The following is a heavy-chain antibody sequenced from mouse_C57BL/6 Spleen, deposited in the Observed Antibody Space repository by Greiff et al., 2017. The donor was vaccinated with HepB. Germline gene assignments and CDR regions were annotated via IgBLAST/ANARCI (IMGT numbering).Heavy chain of an antibody. V-gene: IGHV1-39*01. D-gene: IGHD1-1*01. CDR1: GYSFTDYN. CDR2: INPNYGTT. J-gene: IGHJ4*01. Sequence: VQLKESGPELVKPGASVKISCKASGYSFTDYNMNWVKQSNGKSLEWIGVINPNYGTTSYNQKFKCKATLTVDQSSSTAYMQLNSLTSEDSAVYYCARWGYYGSSYIYAMDYWGQGTSVTVSS. CDR3: ARWGYYGSSYIYAMDY.